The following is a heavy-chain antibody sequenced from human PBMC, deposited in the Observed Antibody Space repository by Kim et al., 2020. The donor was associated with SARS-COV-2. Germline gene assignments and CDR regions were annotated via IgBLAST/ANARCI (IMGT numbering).Heavy chain of an antibody. CDR3: ARDVWGSGWLPYYYYGMDV. V-gene: IGHV3-9*01. CDR1: GFTFDDYA. J-gene: IGHJ6*01. CDR2: ISWNSGSI. Sequence: GGSLRLSCAASGFTFDDYAMHWVRQAPGKGLEWVSGISWNSGSIGYADSVKGRFTISRDNAKNSLYLQMNRLIAEDTAVYYCARDVWGSGWLPYYYYGMDVWGQGTTVTVSS. D-gene: IGHD6-19*01.